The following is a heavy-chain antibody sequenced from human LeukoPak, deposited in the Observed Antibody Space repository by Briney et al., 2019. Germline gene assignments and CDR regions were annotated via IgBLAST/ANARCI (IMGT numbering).Heavy chain of an antibody. V-gene: IGHV4-4*07. Sequence: PSETLSLTCTVSGGSISSYYWSWIRQPAGQGLEWIGRIYTSGSTNYNPPLKSRVPMSVHTSKNQYSLKLSSVTAADTAVYYCARHTTVTRWKYYGMDVWGQGTTVSVSS. CDR3: ARHTTVTRWKYYGMDV. CDR2: IYTSGST. D-gene: IGHD4-17*01. CDR1: GGSISSYY. J-gene: IGHJ6*02.